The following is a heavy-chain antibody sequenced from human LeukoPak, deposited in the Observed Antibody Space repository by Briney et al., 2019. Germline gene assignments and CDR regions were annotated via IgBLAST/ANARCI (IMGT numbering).Heavy chain of an antibody. CDR2: ISYDGSNK. J-gene: IGHJ6*02. V-gene: IGHV3-30-3*01. D-gene: IGHD6-13*01. Sequence: PGRSLRLSCAASGFTFSSYAMHWVRQAPGKGLEWVAVISYDGSNKYCADSVKGRFTISRDNSKNTLYLQMNSLRAEDTAVYYCARDGSDSSSRLTPYYYYYYGMDVWGQGTTVTVSS. CDR1: GFTFSSYA. CDR3: ARDGSDSSSRLTPYYYYYYGMDV.